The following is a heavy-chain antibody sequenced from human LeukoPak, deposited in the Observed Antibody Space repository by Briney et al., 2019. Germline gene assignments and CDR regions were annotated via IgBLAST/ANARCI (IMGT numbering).Heavy chain of an antibody. V-gene: IGHV1-18*01. Sequence: ASVKVSCEASGYTFTSYGISWVRQAPGQGLEWMGWISAYNGNTNYAQKLQGRVTMTTDTSTSTAYMELRSLRSDDTAVYYCAREVPGLRTVYYFDYWGQGTLVTVSS. CDR1: GYTFTSYG. D-gene: IGHD4-17*01. CDR2: ISAYNGNT. CDR3: AREVPGLRTVYYFDY. J-gene: IGHJ4*02.